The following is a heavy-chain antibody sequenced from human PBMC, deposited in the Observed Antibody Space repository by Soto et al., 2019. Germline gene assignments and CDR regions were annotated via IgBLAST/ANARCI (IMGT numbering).Heavy chain of an antibody. CDR1: GFTFRTYG. J-gene: IGHJ1*01. D-gene: IGHD2-21*02. Sequence: PGGSLRLSCADSGFTFRTYGMHWVRQAPGKGLEWVAFISYGGDSEFYSDSVKGRLTVSRDNSKNTLYLQMNSLRTEDTAVYYCARDIGTAMFLDLWGQGTGVTVSP. CDR3: ARDIGTAMFLDL. V-gene: IGHV3-30*03. CDR2: ISYGGDSE.